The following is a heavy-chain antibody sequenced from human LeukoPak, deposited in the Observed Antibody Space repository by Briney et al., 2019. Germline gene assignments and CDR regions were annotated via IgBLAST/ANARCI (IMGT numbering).Heavy chain of an antibody. V-gene: IGHV4-59*01. CDR1: GGSISSYY. D-gene: IGHD5-18*01. J-gene: IGHJ4*02. CDR3: ARAAQDTALAADY. CDR2: IYYSGST. Sequence: SETLSLTCTVSGGSISSYYWSWIRQPPGKGLEWIGYIYYSGSTSHNPSLMSRVTISVDTSKNQFSLKLNSVTAADTAVYYCARAAQDTALAADYWGQGTLVTVSS.